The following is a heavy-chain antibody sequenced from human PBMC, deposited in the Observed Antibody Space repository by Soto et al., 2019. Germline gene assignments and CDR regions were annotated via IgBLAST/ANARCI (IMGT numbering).Heavy chain of an antibody. D-gene: IGHD1-26*01. Sequence: QVQLVQSGAAVKKPGASLKVSCKASGYTFTSYGISCVRQAPGQGLEWMGWISAYNRNTNYAQNLQGRATMTTDTAKSTAYMELRRLRTDDTAVYYCARWPHSGSYQVRDYWGQGTLVTVSS. V-gene: IGHV1-18*01. CDR3: ARWPHSGSYQVRDY. CDR2: ISAYNRNT. CDR1: GYTFTSYG. J-gene: IGHJ4*02.